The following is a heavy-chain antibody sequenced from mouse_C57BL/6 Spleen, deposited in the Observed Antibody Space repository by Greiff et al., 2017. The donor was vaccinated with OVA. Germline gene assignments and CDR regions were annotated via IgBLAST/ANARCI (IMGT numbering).Heavy chain of an antibody. Sequence: QVQLQQPGAELVKPGASVKLSCKASGYTFTSYWMHWVKQRPGQGLEWIGMIHPNSGSTNYNEKFKSKATLTVDKSSSTAYMQLSSLTSEDSAVYYCARLDDYDEAWFAYWGQGTLVTVSA. J-gene: IGHJ3*01. V-gene: IGHV1-64*01. CDR3: ARLDDYDEAWFAY. D-gene: IGHD2-4*01. CDR2: IHPNSGST. CDR1: GYTFTSYW.